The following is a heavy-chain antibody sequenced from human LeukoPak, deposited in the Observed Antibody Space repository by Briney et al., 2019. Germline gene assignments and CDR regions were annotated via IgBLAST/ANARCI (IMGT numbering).Heavy chain of an antibody. CDR2: INPSGGST. CDR3: ARAGSDYCGGDCPKFDY. J-gene: IGHJ4*02. CDR1: GYTFTSYY. D-gene: IGHD2-21*02. V-gene: IGHV1-46*01. Sequence: ASVKVSCKASGYTFTSYYMHWVRQAPGQGLEWMGIINPSGGSTSYAQKFQGRVTMTRDTSTSTVYMELSSLRSEDTAVYCCARAGSDYCGGDCPKFDYWGQGTLVTVSS.